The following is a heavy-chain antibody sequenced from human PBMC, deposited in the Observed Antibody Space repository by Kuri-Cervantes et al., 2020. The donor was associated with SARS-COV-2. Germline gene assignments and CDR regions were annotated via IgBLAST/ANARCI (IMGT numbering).Heavy chain of an antibody. J-gene: IGHJ6*02. D-gene: IGHD2-2*02. V-gene: IGHV1-69*04. CDR2: IIPILGIA. CDR1: GGTFSSYA. CDR3: ARDIIHCSSTSCYTGSYYYGMDV. Sequence: SVKVSCKASGGTFSSYAISWVRQAPGQGLEWMGRIIPILGIANYAQKFQGRVTITADKSTSTAYMELSSLRSEDTAVYYCARDIIHCSSTSCYTGSYYYGMDVGGQGTTVTVSS.